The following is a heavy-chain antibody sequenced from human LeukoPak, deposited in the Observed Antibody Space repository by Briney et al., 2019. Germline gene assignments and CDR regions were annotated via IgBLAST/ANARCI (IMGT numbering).Heavy chain of an antibody. CDR3: ARGDDYVWGSYRYAFDI. CDR1: GGSVSSGSYY. V-gene: IGHV4-61*01. J-gene: IGHJ3*02. D-gene: IGHD3-16*02. Sequence: PSETLSLTCTVSGGSVSSGSYYWSWIRQPPGKGLEWIGYIYYSGSTNYNPSLKSRVAISVDTSKNQFSLKLSSVTAADTAVYYCARGDDYVWGSYRYAFDIWGQGTMVTVSS. CDR2: IYYSGST.